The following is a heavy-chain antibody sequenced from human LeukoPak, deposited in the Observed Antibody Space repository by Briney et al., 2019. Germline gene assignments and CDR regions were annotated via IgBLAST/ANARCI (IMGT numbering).Heavy chain of an antibody. D-gene: IGHD2-2*01. CDR3: ARGLSPDPGSDY. Sequence: PSETLSLTCTVSGGSISSYYWSWIRQPPGKGLEWIGYIYYSGSTNYNPSPKSRVTISVDTSKNQFSLKLSSVTAADTAVYYCARGLSPDPGSDYWGQGTLVTVSS. CDR1: GGSISSYY. CDR2: IYYSGST. J-gene: IGHJ4*02. V-gene: IGHV4-59*01.